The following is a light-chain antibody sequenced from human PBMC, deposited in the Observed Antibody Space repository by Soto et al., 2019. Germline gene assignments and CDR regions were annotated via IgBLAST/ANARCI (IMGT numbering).Light chain of an antibody. Sequence: QSVLTQPPSASGTPGQRVTISCSGSSSNIGSNTVNWYQQLPGTAPKLLIYNNNHRPSGVPDRFSGSKSGTSASLAISRLQSEDEADYYCAAWDDSLNGLVFGTGTKLTVL. CDR1: SSNIGSNT. CDR2: NNN. CDR3: AAWDDSLNGLV. V-gene: IGLV1-44*01. J-gene: IGLJ1*01.